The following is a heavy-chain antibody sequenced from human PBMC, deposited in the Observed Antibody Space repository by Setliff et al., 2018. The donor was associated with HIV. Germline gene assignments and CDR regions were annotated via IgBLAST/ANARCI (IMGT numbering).Heavy chain of an antibody. V-gene: IGHV3-23*01. CDR2: ISGSGGDT. CDR1: GFIFSDYY. CDR3: AKKTAAYTSGSWLHY. D-gene: IGHD3-10*01. J-gene: IGHJ4*02. Sequence: GGSLRLSCAASGFIFSDYYMSWIRQAPGKGLECVAVISGSGGDTYYADSVKGRFTISRDNSKNTLYLQMNSLRAEDTAVYYCAKKTAAYTSGSWLHYWGQGTLVTVSS.